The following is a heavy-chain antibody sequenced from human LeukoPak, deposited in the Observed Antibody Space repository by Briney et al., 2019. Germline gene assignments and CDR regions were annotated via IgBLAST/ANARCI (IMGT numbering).Heavy chain of an antibody. CDR3: ARDRFLSSDYYDSSGYSEPMPSDYYYMDV. Sequence: SETLSLTCTVSGGSISSYYWSWIRQPAGKGLEWIGRIYTSGSTNYSPSLKSRVTMSVDTSKNQFSLKLSSVTAADTAVYYCARDRFLSSDYYDSSGYSEPMPSDYYYMDVWGKGTTVTVSS. CDR2: IYTSGST. D-gene: IGHD3-22*01. V-gene: IGHV4-4*07. J-gene: IGHJ6*03. CDR1: GGSISSYY.